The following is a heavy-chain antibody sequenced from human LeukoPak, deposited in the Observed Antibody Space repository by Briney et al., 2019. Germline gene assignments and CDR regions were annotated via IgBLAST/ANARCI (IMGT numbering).Heavy chain of an antibody. Sequence: GGSLRLSCAASGFTFSSYGMSWVRQAPGKGLEWVSAISGSGGSTYYADSVKGRFTISRDNSKNTLYLQMNSVRAEDTAVYYCAKGSGSLLDYYYYYMDVWGKGTTVTISS. V-gene: IGHV3-23*01. CDR3: AKGSGSLLDYYYYYMDV. J-gene: IGHJ6*03. CDR1: GFTFSSYG. D-gene: IGHD1-26*01. CDR2: ISGSGGST.